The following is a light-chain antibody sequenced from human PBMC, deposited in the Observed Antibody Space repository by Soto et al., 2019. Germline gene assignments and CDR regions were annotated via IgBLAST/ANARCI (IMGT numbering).Light chain of an antibody. V-gene: IGKV3-20*01. Sequence: IVLTQSPDTVSLTPGETATLSCRARQRATSNDLAWYQQKPRHAPRLLIYCASSRATDLQDRFSDSGPGTDFSLTIRRLEPEDCAVFYCQQYDNSITVGERTRL. CDR2: CAS. CDR1: QRATSND. J-gene: IGKJ5*01. CDR3: QQYDNSIT.